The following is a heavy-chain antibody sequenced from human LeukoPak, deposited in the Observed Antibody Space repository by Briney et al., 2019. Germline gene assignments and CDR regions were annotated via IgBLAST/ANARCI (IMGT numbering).Heavy chain of an antibody. Sequence: PGGSLRLSCTASTFTLNNYWMSWVRQAPGKGLVWVSRISGDGSSTRYADSVKGRFTISRDNAKNTLFLQMNSLRAEDAAVYYCARDNNWNYPDYWGQGTLVTVSS. CDR2: ISGDGSST. V-gene: IGHV3-74*01. CDR3: ARDNNWNYPDY. J-gene: IGHJ4*02. CDR1: TFTLNNYW. D-gene: IGHD1-7*01.